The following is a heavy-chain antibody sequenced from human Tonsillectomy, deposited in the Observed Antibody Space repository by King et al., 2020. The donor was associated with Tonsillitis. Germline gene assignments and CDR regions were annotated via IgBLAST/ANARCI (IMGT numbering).Heavy chain of an antibody. CDR1: GFDFTSYT. CDR3: AKLDYDMFTGYDS. V-gene: IGHV3-23*04. Sequence: VQLVESGGGLVQPGGSLRLSCEGSGFDFTSYTLSWVRHTPRKGLEWVSGISSSGSTTYYADSVRGRFTISRDNSKNTLYLQMNSLRAEDTVVYYCAKLDYDMFTGYDSWGQGTLVTVSS. D-gene: IGHD3-9*01. CDR2: ISSSGSTT. J-gene: IGHJ4*02.